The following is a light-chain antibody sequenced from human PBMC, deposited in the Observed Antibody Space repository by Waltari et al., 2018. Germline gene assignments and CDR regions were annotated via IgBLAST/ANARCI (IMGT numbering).Light chain of an antibody. CDR3: CSYAGSYSLV. CDR1: SSDIGVYNY. V-gene: IGLV2-11*01. Sequence: QSALTQPPSVSGSPGQSVTISCTGTSSDIGVYNYVSWYQQHPGKAPKIMIYDVSNRPSGVPDRFSGAKAGYTASLTISGLQAEDEADYYCCSYAGSYSLVFGGGTKLTVL. J-gene: IGLJ2*01. CDR2: DVS.